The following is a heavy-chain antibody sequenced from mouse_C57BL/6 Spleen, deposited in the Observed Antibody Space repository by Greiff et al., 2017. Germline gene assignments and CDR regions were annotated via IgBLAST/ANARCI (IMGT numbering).Heavy chain of an antibody. V-gene: IGHV1-69*01. J-gene: IGHJ4*01. Sequence: QVQLQQPGAELVMPGASVKLSCKASGYTFTSYWMHWVKQRPGQGLEWIGEIDPSDSYTNYNQKFKGKSTLTVDKSSSTAYMQLSSLTSEDSAVYNCARAPSSEGKAMGYRGEGTSVTVSS. CDR1: GYTFTSYW. CDR3: ARAPSSEGKAMGY. CDR2: IDPSDSYT.